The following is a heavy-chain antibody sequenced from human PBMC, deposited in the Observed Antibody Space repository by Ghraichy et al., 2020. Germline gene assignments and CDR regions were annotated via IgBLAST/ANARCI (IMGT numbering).Heavy chain of an antibody. D-gene: IGHD4-17*01. CDR1: GGSISSYY. CDR2: IYYSGST. CDR3: ARGDYGDYFDY. V-gene: IGHV4-59*01. J-gene: IGHJ4*02. Sequence: SETLSLTCTVSGGSISSYYWSWIRQPPGKGLEWIGYIYYSGSTNYNPSLKSRVTISVDTSKNQFSLKLSSVTAADTAVYYCARGDYGDYFDYWGQGTLVTVSS.